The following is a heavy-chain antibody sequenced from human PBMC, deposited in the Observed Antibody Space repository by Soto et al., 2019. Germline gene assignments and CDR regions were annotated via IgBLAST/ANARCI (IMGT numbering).Heavy chain of an antibody. CDR3: ARSPLLDAVVVADGYYFDY. J-gene: IGHJ4*02. D-gene: IGHD2-15*01. Sequence: ETLSLTCTVSGGSISSYYWSWIRQPPGKELEWIGYIYYSGSTNYNPSLKSRVTISVDTSKNQFSLKLSSVTAADTAVYYCARSPLLDAVVVADGYYFDYWGQGTLVTVSS. CDR1: GGSISSYY. V-gene: IGHV4-59*01. CDR2: IYYSGST.